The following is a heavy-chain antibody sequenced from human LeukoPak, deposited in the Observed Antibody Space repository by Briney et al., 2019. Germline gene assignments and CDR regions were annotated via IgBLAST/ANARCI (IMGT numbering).Heavy chain of an antibody. D-gene: IGHD3-22*01. V-gene: IGHV4-39*07. CDR2: INHSGST. Sequence: KPSETLSLTCTVSGGSISSSSYYWGWIRQPPGKGLEWIGEINHSGSTNYNSSLKSRVTISVDTSKNQFSLKLSSVTAADTAVYYCARGRRYYYDSSGYMEFDYWGQGTLVTVSS. CDR1: GGSISSSSYY. J-gene: IGHJ4*02. CDR3: ARGRRYYYDSSGYMEFDY.